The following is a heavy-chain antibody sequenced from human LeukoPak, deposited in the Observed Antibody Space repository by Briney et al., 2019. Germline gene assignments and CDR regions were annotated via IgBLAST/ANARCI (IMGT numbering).Heavy chain of an antibody. CDR1: GFTFSSYS. D-gene: IGHD3-10*01. J-gene: IGHJ3*02. CDR3: AKVVLDAFDI. V-gene: IGHV3-21*01. CDR2: ISSSSSYI. Sequence: GGSLRLSCAASGFTFSSYSMNWVRQAPGKGLEWVSSISSSSSYIYYADSVKGRFTISRDNAKNTLYLQMNSLRAEDTAVYYCAKVVLDAFDIWGQGTMVTVSS.